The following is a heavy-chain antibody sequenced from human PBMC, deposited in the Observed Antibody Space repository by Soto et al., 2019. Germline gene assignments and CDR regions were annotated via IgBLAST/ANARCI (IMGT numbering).Heavy chain of an antibody. V-gene: IGHV3-21*06. J-gene: IGHJ1*01. CDR1: GFTFRSYS. CDR3: ARVSTTYHPDYTGSKLLED. D-gene: IGHD3-3*01. CDR2: ITSGGTYK. Sequence: GGSLRLSCVGSGFTFRSYSMAWVRQAPGKGLQWVSSITSGGTYKQYADSLKGRFTISRDNANSTLYLQVDSLRPEDTAVYFCARVSTTYHPDYTGSKLLEDWGQGTLVTVSS.